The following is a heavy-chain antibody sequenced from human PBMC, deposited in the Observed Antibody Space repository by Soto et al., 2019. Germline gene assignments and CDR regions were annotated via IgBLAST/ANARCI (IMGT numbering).Heavy chain of an antibody. V-gene: IGHV4-59*08. CDR3: ARYGDYLDY. CDR2: IYYSGST. D-gene: IGHD4-17*01. CDR1: GGSISSYY. J-gene: IGHJ4*02. Sequence: PSETLSLTCTVSGGSISSYYWSWIRQPPGKGLEWIGYIYYSGSTNYNPSLKSRVTISVDTSKNQFSLKLSSVTAADTAVYYCARYGDYLDYWGQGTLVTVSS.